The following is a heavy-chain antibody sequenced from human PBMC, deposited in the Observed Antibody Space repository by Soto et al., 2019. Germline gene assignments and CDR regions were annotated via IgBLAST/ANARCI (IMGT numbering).Heavy chain of an antibody. D-gene: IGHD1-1*01. Sequence: SETLSLTCTVSGGSISSYYWSWIRQPPGKGLEWIGYIYYSGSTNYNPSLKSRVTISVDTSKNQFSLKLSSVTAADTAVYYCAREAPTGTPPRYYYGMDVWGQGTTVTVSS. CDR3: AREAPTGTPPRYYYGMDV. V-gene: IGHV4-59*01. CDR1: GGSISSYY. J-gene: IGHJ6*02. CDR2: IYYSGST.